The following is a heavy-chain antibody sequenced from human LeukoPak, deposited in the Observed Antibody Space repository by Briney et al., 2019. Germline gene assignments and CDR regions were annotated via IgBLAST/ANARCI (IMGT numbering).Heavy chain of an antibody. J-gene: IGHJ4*02. D-gene: IGHD2-21*01. CDR2: ISGSDGST. CDR3: AKGQPRYFPNYFDY. V-gene: IGHV3-23*01. CDR1: GFTFSSYG. Sequence: GGSLRLSCADSGFTFSSYGMSWVRQAPGKGLEWVSGISGSDGSTYYADSVKGRFTISRDNSKNTLYLQMNSLRAEDTAVYYCAKGQPRYFPNYFDYWGQGTLVTVSS.